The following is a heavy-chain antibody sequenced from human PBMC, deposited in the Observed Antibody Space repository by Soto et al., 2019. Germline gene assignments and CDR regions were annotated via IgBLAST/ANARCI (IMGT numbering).Heavy chain of an antibody. CDR3: ARDLGVAARPFGMDV. J-gene: IGHJ6*02. CDR2: ISSSSSYI. V-gene: IGHV3-21*01. D-gene: IGHD6-6*01. Sequence: GGSLRLSCAASGFTFSSYSMNWVRQAPGKGLEWVSSISSSSSYIYYADSVKGRFTISRDNAKNSLYLQMNSLRAEDTAVYYCARDLGVAARPFGMDVWGQGTTVTVSS. CDR1: GFTFSSYS.